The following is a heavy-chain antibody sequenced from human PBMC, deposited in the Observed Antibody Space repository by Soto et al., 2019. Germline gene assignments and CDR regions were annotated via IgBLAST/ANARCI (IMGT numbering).Heavy chain of an antibody. D-gene: IGHD3-22*01. CDR3: VRDYYDTSGYPNTFDM. J-gene: IGHJ3*02. V-gene: IGHV3-21*01. Sequence: GGSLRLSCAASGFTLSRHTMNWVRQAPGKGLEWVSFIGSRTSDIYYADSVKGRFTISRDNAKNSLYLDLTRLRAEDTAVYLCVRDYYDTSGYPNTFDMWGQGTMVTVSS. CDR1: GFTLSRHT. CDR2: IGSRTSDI.